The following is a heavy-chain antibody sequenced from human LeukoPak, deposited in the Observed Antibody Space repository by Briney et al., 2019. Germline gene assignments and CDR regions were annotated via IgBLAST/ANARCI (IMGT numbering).Heavy chain of an antibody. Sequence: GGSLRLSCAASGFTFDDYGMSWVRQAPGKGLEWVSGINWNGSSTGYADSVKGRFTISRDNAKNSLYLQMNSLRAEDTAVYYCASGDGYNLDYWGQGTLVTVSS. V-gene: IGHV3-20*04. CDR2: INWNGSST. D-gene: IGHD5-24*01. CDR1: GFTFDDYG. J-gene: IGHJ4*02. CDR3: ASGDGYNLDY.